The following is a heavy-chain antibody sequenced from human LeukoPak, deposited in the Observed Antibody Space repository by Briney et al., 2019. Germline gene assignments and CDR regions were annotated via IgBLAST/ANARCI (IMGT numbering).Heavy chain of an antibody. D-gene: IGHD6-13*01. J-gene: IGHJ6*02. V-gene: IGHV1-8*01. Sequence: GASVNVSCKASGYTFTSYDINGVRQATAQGLEWMGWMNPNRCNTGYAQKFQGRVTMARNTSISTAYMELSSLRSEDTAVYYCARAPSYSSSWYYYYYGMDVWGQGTTVTVSS. CDR1: GYTFTSYD. CDR2: MNPNRCNT. CDR3: ARAPSYSSSWYYYYYGMDV.